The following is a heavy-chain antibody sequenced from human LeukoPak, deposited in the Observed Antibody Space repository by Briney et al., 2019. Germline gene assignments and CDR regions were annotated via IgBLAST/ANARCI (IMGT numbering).Heavy chain of an antibody. CDR1: GFTFSYYT. J-gene: IGHJ5*02. CDR3: ARDDVAWNDVHWFDP. CDR2: ISSTGSSI. V-gene: IGHV3-21*01. Sequence: GGSLRLSCAASGFTFSYYTMSWVRQAPGKGLEWVSSISSTGSSIYYADSVKGRFTISRDNAKNSLYLQMSSLRVEDTAVYHCARDDVAWNDVHWFDPWGQGTLVTVSS. D-gene: IGHD1-1*01.